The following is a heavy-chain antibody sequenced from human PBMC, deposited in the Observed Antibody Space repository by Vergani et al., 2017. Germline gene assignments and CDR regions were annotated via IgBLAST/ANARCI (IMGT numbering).Heavy chain of an antibody. CDR3: ARDRRPENWYFDL. D-gene: IGHD6-6*01. CDR1: GGSVSSGSYY. J-gene: IGHJ2*01. Sequence: QVQLQESGPGLVKPSETLSLTCTVSGGSVSSGSYYWSWIRQPPGKGLEWIGYIFYSGSTTNYNPSLKSRVTISVDTSKNQFSLKLSSVTAADTAVYYCARDRRPENWYFDLWGRGTLVIVSS. V-gene: IGHV4-61*01. CDR2: IFYSGSTT.